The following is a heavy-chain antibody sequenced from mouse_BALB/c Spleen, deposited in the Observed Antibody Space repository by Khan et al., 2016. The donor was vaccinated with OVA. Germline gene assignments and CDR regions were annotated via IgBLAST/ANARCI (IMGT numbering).Heavy chain of an antibody. CDR1: GYTFRSFG. J-gene: IGHJ4*01. CDR2: INTYTGEP. CDR3: ARPPYFAYVMVY. V-gene: IGHV9-3-1*01. Sequence: QIQLVQSGPELKKPGETVKISCKASGYTFRSFGMNWVKQAPGKGLKWMGWINTYTGEPTYADDFKGRYVFSLETSVSTAYLQINNLKNEDTATYFCARPPYFAYVMVYWGQGTSVTVSS. D-gene: IGHD2-10*01.